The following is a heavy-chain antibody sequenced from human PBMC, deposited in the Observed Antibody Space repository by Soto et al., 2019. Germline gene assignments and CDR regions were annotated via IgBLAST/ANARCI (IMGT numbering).Heavy chain of an antibody. J-gene: IGHJ6*02. CDR3: ARRVVVGGRYYGMDV. CDR1: GGSISSSSYY. D-gene: IGHD3-22*01. Sequence: SETLSLTCTVSGGSISSSSYYWGWIRQPPGKGLEWIGSIYYSGSTYYNPSLKSRVTISVDTSKNQFSLKLSSVTAADTAVYYCARRVVVGGRYYGMDVWGQGTTVTVSS. CDR2: IYYSGST. V-gene: IGHV4-39*01.